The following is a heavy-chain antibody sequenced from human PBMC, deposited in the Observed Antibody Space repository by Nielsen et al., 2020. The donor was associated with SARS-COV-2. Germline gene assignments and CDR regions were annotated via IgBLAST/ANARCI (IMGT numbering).Heavy chain of an antibody. CDR3: AKDLIGYCSSTSCYAGLGS. D-gene: IGHD2-2*01. Sequence: GESLKISCAASGFTFDHYTMHWVRQAPGKGLEWVSLISWDGDSTYYADSVKGRLTISRDNNKNSLYLHMNSLRAEDTAFYYCAKDLIGYCSSTSCYAGLGSWCQGTLVTVSS. J-gene: IGHJ4*02. CDR1: GFTFDHYT. V-gene: IGHV3-43*01. CDR2: ISWDGDST.